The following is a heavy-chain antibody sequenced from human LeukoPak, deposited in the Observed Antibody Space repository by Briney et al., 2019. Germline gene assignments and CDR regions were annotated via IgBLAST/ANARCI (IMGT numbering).Heavy chain of an antibody. CDR3: AKDIVVVPAGQDAFDI. J-gene: IGHJ3*02. D-gene: IGHD2-2*01. CDR2: ISGHSGST. V-gene: IGHV3-23*01. CDR1: GFAFSNYA. Sequence: GGSLRLSCAASGFAFSNYAMTWVRQAPGKGLEWVSSISGHSGSTYYADSVKGRFTISGDNSKNTLFLQVNSLRAEDTAVYYCAKDIVVVPAGQDAFDIWGQGTVVTISS.